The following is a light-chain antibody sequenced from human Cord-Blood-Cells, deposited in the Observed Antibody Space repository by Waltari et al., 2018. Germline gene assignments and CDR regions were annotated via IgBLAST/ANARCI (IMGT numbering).Light chain of an antibody. CDR2: WAS. CDR3: QQYYSTPPLT. CDR1: QSVLYSSNNKNY. J-gene: IGKJ4*01. Sequence: DIVMTQSPDSLAVSLGERATINCKSSQSVLYSSNNKNYLAWYQQKPGQPPKLLIYWASTRESGVPDRFMGGGSGTDFTLTISSLQAEDVAVYYCQQYYSTPPLTFGGGTKVEIK. V-gene: IGKV4-1*01.